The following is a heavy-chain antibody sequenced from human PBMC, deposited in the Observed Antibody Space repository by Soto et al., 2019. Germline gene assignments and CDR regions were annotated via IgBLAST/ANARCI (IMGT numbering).Heavy chain of an antibody. CDR1: GGSISSGGYY. D-gene: IGHD6-13*01. CDR3: ATSISIVAAVFEHNSFDP. Sequence: QVQLQESGPGLVKPSQTLSLTCTVSGGSISSGGYYWSWIRQHPGKGMEWIGYIYYSGSTYYNPSLKSRVTISVDTSKKQFSLKLSSMTAADTAVYYCATSISIVAAVFEHNSFDPWGQGTLVTGAS. J-gene: IGHJ5*02. V-gene: IGHV4-31*03. CDR2: IYYSGST.